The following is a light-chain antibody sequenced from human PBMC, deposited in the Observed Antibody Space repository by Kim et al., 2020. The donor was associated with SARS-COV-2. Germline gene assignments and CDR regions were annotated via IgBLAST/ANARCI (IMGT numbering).Light chain of an antibody. CDR3: QQYYSTPIT. CDR1: QSVLYSSSHKSY. J-gene: IGKJ5*01. V-gene: IGKV4-1*01. CDR2: WAS. Sequence: ATIDCMSIQSVLYSSSHKSYLAWYQQKPGQPPKLLISWASTRESGVPDRFSGSGSGTDFTLTISILQAEDVAVYYCQQYYSTPITFGQGTRLEIK.